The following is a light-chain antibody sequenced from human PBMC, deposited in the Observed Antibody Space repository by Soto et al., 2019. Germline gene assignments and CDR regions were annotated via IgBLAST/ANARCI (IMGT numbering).Light chain of an antibody. CDR2: GAS. J-gene: IGKJ2*01. CDR3: QQYHNWPPYT. Sequence: EIVMTQSPATLSVSPGERATLSCRASQSVSSTLAWYQQKPGQAPRLLIYGASTRATGIPARFSGSGSGTEFTLTLSSLQSEDFAVYYCQQYHNWPPYTFGQGTKLEIK. CDR1: QSVSST. V-gene: IGKV3-15*01.